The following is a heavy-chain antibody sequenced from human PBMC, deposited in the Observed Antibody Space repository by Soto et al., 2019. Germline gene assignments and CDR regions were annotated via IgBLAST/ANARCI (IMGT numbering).Heavy chain of an antibody. V-gene: IGHV1-69*13. J-gene: IGHJ4*02. CDR1: GGTFSSYA. D-gene: IGHD3-9*01. CDR3: AGAAEYYDILTGYIVD. Sequence: ASVKVSCKASGGTFSSYAISWVRQAPGQGLEWMGGVIPIFGTANYAQKFQGRVTITADESTSTAYMELSSLRSEDTAVYYCAGAAEYYDILTGYIVDWGQGTLVTVSS. CDR2: VIPIFGTA.